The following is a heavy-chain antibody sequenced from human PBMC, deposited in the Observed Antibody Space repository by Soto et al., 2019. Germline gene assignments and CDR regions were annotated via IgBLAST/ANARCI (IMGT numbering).Heavy chain of an antibody. D-gene: IGHD4-17*01. CDR3: ARDRHGDYGYFDY. V-gene: IGHV4-39*07. Sequence: PSETLSLTCTVSGGSISSSSYYWGWIRQPPGKGLEWIGSIYYSGSTYYNPSLKSRVTISVDKSKNQFSLKLSSVTAADTAVYYCARDRHGDYGYFDYWGQGTLVTVSS. CDR2: IYYSGST. J-gene: IGHJ4*02. CDR1: GGSISSSSYY.